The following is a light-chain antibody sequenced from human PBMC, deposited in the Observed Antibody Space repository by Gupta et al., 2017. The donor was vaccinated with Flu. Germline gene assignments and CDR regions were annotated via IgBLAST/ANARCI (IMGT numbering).Light chain of an antibody. J-gene: IGKJ4*01. Sequence: DIVLTQSPATLSLSPGQRATLSCRANQDVNNYLAWFQHKPGQAPRLLIYDASNRATGIPDRLRGSGSGTDCTLTISSLETEDVALEDCQQRTNGPKVTCGGGTKVEIK. V-gene: IGKV3-11*01. CDR1: QDVNNY. CDR3: QQRTNGPKVT. CDR2: DAS.